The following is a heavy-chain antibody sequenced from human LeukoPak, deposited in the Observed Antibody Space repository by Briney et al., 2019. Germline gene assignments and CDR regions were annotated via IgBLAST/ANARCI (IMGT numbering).Heavy chain of an antibody. D-gene: IGHD1-26*01. J-gene: IGHJ4*02. CDR3: AREPRFGSYSIDY. V-gene: IGHV3-21*01. Sequence: KPGGSLRLSCAASGFTFSSYSMNWVRQAPGKGLECVSSISSSSSYIYYADSVKGRFTISRDNAKNSLYLQMNSLRAEDTAVYYCAREPRFGSYSIDYWGQGTLVTVSS. CDR1: GFTFSSYS. CDR2: ISSSSSYI.